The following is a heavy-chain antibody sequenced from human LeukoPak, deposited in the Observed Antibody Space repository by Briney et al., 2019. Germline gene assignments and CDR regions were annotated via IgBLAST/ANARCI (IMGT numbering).Heavy chain of an antibody. CDR2: IYYSGST. D-gene: IGHD4-17*01. V-gene: IGHV4-59*08. J-gene: IGHJ3*02. CDR3: ARMTTVTGNDAFNI. Sequence: PSETLSLTCTVSGGSISGYYWSWIRQPPGKGLEWIGYIYYSGSTNYNPSLKSRVTISVDTSKNQFSLKLSSVTAADTAVYYCARMTTVTGNDAFNIWGQGTMVAVSS. CDR1: GGSISGYY.